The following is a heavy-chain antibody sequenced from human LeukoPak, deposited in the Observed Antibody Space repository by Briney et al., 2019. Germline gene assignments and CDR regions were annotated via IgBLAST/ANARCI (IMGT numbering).Heavy chain of an antibody. D-gene: IGHD2-8*02. J-gene: IGHJ4*02. Sequence: SETLSLTCTVSGGSTSNRSYFWGWIRQPPGKGLEWIGSISYRGTTYHNPSLKSRVTISVDTSKNQFSLKLNSVTAADTAVYYCASLEDTGGYYFDYWGQGTLVTVSS. CDR2: ISYRGTT. CDR1: GGSTSNRSYF. V-gene: IGHV4-39*07. CDR3: ASLEDTGGYYFDY.